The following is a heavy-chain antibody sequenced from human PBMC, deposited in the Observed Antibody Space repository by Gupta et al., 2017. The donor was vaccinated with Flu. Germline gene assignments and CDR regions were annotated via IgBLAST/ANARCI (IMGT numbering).Heavy chain of an antibody. CDR1: GGSFSGYY. CDR2: INHSGST. CDR3: ALGLDSGSYAFDI. J-gene: IGHJ3*02. V-gene: IGHV4-34*01. D-gene: IGHD3-10*01. Sequence: QVQLQQWGAGLLKPSETLSLTCAVYGGSFSGYYWSWIRQPPGKGLEWIGEINHSGSTNYNPSLKSRVTISVDTSKNQFSLKLSSVTAADTAVYYCALGLDSGSYAFDIWGQGTMVTVSS.